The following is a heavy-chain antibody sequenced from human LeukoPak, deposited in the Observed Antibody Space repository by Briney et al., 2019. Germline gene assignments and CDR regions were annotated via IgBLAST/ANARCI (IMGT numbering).Heavy chain of an antibody. CDR1: GFSLSSSGTC. CDR3: ARIRYSSGSIDY. V-gene: IGHV2-70*11. D-gene: IGHD6-19*01. J-gene: IGHJ4*02. CDR2: IDWDDDK. Sequence: SGPTLVKPTQTLTLTCAFSGFSLSSSGTCVSWIRQPPGKALEWLARIDWDDDKYYSTSLKTRLTISKDTSKDQVVLTMTNMDPVDTATYYCARIRYSSGSIDYWGQGTLVTVSS.